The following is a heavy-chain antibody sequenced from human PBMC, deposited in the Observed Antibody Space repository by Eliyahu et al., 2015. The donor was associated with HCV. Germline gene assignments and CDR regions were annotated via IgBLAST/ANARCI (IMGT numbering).Heavy chain of an antibody. CDR3: AREGEF. D-gene: IGHD2-21*01. J-gene: IGHJ4*02. Sequence: QVQLVQSGAEVKKPGASVKVSCKASGYSFSGYNLHWVRQAPGQGLEXVGWINPDSGNRKYSQRLQGRVTITITRDTSATTSYMELGSLRSEDTAVYYCAREGEFWGQGTLVSVSS. CDR1: GYSFSGYN. CDR2: INPDSGNR. V-gene: IGHV1-3*01.